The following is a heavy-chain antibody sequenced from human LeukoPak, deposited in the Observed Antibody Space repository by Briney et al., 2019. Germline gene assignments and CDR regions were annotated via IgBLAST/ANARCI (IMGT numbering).Heavy chain of an antibody. J-gene: IGHJ4*02. CDR2: ISSSSTYT. Sequence: GGSLRLSCAASGFTFSSYSMNWVRQAPGKGLEWVSSISSSSTYTYYADSVKGRFTISRDDSKSTLYLQMNNLRAEDTAVYYCAKDGAWLRFDDWGQGILVTVSS. D-gene: IGHD5-12*01. CDR3: AKDGAWLRFDD. CDR1: GFTFSSYS. V-gene: IGHV3-21*04.